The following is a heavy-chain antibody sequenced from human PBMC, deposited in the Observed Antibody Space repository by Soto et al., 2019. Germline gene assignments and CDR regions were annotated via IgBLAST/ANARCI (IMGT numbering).Heavy chain of an antibody. CDR1: GYCFTNYG. J-gene: IGHJ4*02. D-gene: IGHD6-19*01. CDR3: GRGLGGGWYYFDY. CDR2: ITVNSGNT. Sequence: QVQLVQSGVEVKEPGASVKVSCKASGYCFTNYGIGWVRQAPGQGLEWMGWITVNSGNTNYPQKVQGRVTMTTDTSTNTAYMELRSLTSDDTAVYYCGRGLGGGWYYFDYWGQGTLVTVSS. V-gene: IGHV1-18*01.